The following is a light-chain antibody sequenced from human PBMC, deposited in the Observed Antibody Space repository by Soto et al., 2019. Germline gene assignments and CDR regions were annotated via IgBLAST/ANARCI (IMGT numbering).Light chain of an antibody. CDR1: QSVSSSY. V-gene: IGKV3-20*01. CDR2: GAS. CDR3: QQYGSSQWT. Sequence: EIVLTHSPGTLSLSPCERATLSCSASQSVSSSYLAWYQQKPGQAPRLLIYGASSRATGIPDRFSGSGSGTDFTLTISRLEPEDFAVYYCQQYGSSQWTFGQGTKVAIK. J-gene: IGKJ1*01.